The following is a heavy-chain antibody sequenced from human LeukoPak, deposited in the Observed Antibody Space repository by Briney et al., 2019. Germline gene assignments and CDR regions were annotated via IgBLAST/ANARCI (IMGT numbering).Heavy chain of an antibody. V-gene: IGHV1-18*04. Sequence: GESLKISCKGSGYSFTSYWIGWVRQAPGQGLEWMGWISAYNGNTNYAQKLQGRVTMTTDTSTSTAYMELRSLRSDDTAVYYCARIVRQWLRSELLIDYWGQGTLVTVSS. CDR2: ISAYNGNT. CDR3: ARIVRQWLRSELLIDY. J-gene: IGHJ4*02. CDR1: GYSFTSYW. D-gene: IGHD5-12*01.